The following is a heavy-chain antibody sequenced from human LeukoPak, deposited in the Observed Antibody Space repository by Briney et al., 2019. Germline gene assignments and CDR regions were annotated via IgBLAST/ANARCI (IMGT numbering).Heavy chain of an antibody. Sequence: AASVKVSRKASGYTFTSYDINWVRQATGQGLELMGWMNPNSGNTGYAQKFQGRVTMTRNTSISTAYMELSSLRSEDTAVYYCARGHTDYGGQNWGQGTLVTVSS. CDR1: GYTFTSYD. J-gene: IGHJ4*02. D-gene: IGHD4-23*01. V-gene: IGHV1-8*02. CDR3: ARGHTDYGGQN. CDR2: MNPNSGNT.